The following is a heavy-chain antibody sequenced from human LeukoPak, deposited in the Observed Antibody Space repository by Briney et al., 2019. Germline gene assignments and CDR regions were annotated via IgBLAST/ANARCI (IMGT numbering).Heavy chain of an antibody. Sequence: QPGGSLRLSCAASGFTFSSYEMNWVRQAPGKGLEWVSYISSSGSTIYYADSVKGRFTISRDNAKNSLYLQMNSLRAEDTAVYYCARGPLRYSGSYHDAFDIWGQGTMVTVSS. CDR3: ARGPLRYSGSYHDAFDI. J-gene: IGHJ3*02. D-gene: IGHD1-26*01. CDR2: ISSSGSTI. CDR1: GFTFSSYE. V-gene: IGHV3-48*03.